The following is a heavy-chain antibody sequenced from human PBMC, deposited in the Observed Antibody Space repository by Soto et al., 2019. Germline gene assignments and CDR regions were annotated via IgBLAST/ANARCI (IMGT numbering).Heavy chain of an antibody. CDR1: GFSLSTPAMC. D-gene: IGHD6-19*01. Sequence: SGPTLVNPTQTLTLTCTFSGFSLSTPAMCVSWIRQPPGKALEWLARIDWDDDKYYSTSLKTRLTIPKDTSKNQVVLTMTNMDPLDTATYYCARIRTSGWNLKYYYYAMDVWGQGTTVTVSS. CDR2: IDWDDDK. CDR3: ARIRTSGWNLKYYYYAMDV. J-gene: IGHJ6*02. V-gene: IGHV2-70*11.